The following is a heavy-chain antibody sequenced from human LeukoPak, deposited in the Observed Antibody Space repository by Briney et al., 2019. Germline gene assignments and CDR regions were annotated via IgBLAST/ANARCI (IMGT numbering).Heavy chain of an antibody. V-gene: IGHV4-34*01. D-gene: IGHD2-15*01. CDR3: ARGGYSMDY. J-gene: IGHJ4*02. CDR2: INHSGST. CDR1: GGSFSGYY. Sequence: PSETLSLTCAVYGGSFSGYYWSWIRQPPGKGLEWIGEINHSGSTNYNPSLKSRVTISVDTSKNQFSLKLSSVTAADTAVYYCARGGYSMDYWGQGTLVGVSS.